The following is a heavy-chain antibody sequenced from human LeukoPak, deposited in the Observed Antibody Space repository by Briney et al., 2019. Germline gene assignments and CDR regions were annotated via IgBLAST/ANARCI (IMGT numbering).Heavy chain of an antibody. CDR2: IYYSGST. J-gene: IGHJ5*02. CDR1: GGSVSGYY. D-gene: IGHD6-6*01. V-gene: IGHV4-59*02. Sequence: SETLSLTCTVSGGSVSGYYWSWIRQPPGKGLEWIGYIYYSGSTNYNPSLKSRVTISVDTSENQFSLKLTSVTAADTAVYYGARDREYSSSGLVWFDPWGHGILVTVSS. CDR3: ARDREYSSSGLVWFDP.